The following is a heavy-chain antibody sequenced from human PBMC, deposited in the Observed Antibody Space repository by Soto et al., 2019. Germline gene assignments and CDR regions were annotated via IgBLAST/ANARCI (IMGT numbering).Heavy chain of an antibody. CDR3: APLSVSLSGPYGIHV. D-gene: IGHD2-15*01. CDR1: GGSVSSGSYY. Sequence: SETLFLTCTVSGGSVSSGSYYWAWIRQPPGKGLEWIGSMLYSGLTYYNPSLKSRVTLSVDTSKNQFSVRLNSVTASDTAVYYCAPLSVSLSGPYGIHVWGQGTTVTVSS. J-gene: IGHJ6*02. V-gene: IGHV4-39*01. CDR2: MLYSGLT.